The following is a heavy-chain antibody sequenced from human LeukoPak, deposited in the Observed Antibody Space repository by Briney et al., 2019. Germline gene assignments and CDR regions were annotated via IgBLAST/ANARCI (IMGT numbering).Heavy chain of an antibody. Sequence: YDVSNKYYADSVKGRFTISRDNSKNTLYLQMNSLRAEDTAVYYCARDPHREWPYYYYYMDVWGKGTTVTVSS. D-gene: IGHD3-3*01. CDR3: ARDPHREWPYYYYYMDV. V-gene: IGHV3-30*01. J-gene: IGHJ6*03. CDR2: YDVSNK.